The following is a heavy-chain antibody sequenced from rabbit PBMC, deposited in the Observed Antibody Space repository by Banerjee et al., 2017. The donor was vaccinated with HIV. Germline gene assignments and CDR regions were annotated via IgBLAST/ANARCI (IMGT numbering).Heavy chain of an antibody. CDR3: ARGDYTGL. CDR1: GFDFSRYY. Sequence: QEQLKETGGGLVQPGGSLTLSCKASGFDFSRYYMCWVRQAPGKGLEWIACIYGGSSGSTYYASWAKGRFTISKTSSTTVTLQMTSLTAADTATYFCARGDYTGLWGPGTLVT. J-gene: IGHJ4*01. V-gene: IGHV1S45*01. D-gene: IGHD8-1*01. CDR2: IYGGSSGST.